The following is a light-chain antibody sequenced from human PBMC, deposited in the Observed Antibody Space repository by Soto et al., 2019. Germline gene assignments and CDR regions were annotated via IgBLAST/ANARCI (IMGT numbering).Light chain of an antibody. CDR3: CSFTGSSTLYV. V-gene: IGLV2-23*01. CDR1: SSDVGSSNL. CDR2: EGS. Sequence: QSVLTQPASVSGSPGQSIIISCTGTSSDVGSSNLVSWYQQHPGKAPKLIIYEGSRRPSGVSGRFSGSKSGNTASLTISGLQAEDEADYYCCSFTGSSTLYVFGTGTKVTVL. J-gene: IGLJ1*01.